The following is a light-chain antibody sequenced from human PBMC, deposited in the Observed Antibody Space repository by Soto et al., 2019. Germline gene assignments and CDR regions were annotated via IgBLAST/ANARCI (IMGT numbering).Light chain of an antibody. CDR2: AAS. CDR1: QGISHY. V-gene: IGKV1-27*01. Sequence: DIQMTQSPSSLSASVGDRVTITCRASQGISHYLAWYQQKPGKDPKLLIYAASTLQSGVPSRFSGSGSGTDFTLTISSLQPEDVATYYFQKDNSAPYTFGQGTKLALK. CDR3: QKDNSAPYT. J-gene: IGKJ2*01.